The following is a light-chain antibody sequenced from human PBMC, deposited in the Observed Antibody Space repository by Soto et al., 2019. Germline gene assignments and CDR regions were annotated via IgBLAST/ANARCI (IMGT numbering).Light chain of an antibody. CDR1: QSVSIH. J-gene: IGKJ5*01. Sequence: EIVMTQSPATLSVSLGARAPLSCRASQSVSIHLAWYQQKPGQAPRLLIYDTSTRATGIPARFSGSGSGTEFTLTISSLQSEDFAVYYCQQYSNWPPITFGQGTRLEIK. CDR3: QQYSNWPPIT. V-gene: IGKV3-15*01. CDR2: DTS.